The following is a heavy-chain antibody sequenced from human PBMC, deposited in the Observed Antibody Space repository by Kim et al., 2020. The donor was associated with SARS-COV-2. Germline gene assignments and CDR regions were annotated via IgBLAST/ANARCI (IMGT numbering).Heavy chain of an antibody. V-gene: IGHV1-46*01. J-gene: IGHJ4*02. CDR1: GYTFTSYY. D-gene: IGHD5-18*01. CDR2: INPSGGST. CDR3: ARDGGGYGLLLGEGFDY. Sequence: ASVKVSCKASGYTFTSYYMHWVRQAPGQGLEWMGIINPSGGSTSYAQKFQGRVTMTRDTSTSTVYMELSSLRSEDTAVYYCARDGGGYGLLLGEGFDYWGQGTLVTVSS.